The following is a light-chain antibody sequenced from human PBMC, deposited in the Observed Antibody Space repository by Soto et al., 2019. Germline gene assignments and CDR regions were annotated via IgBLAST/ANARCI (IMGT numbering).Light chain of an antibody. J-gene: IGKJ1*01. CDR2: GAS. Sequence: EIVLTQSPGTLSLSPGDRATLSCRASQSFSSRYLAWYQQKPGQAPRLLISGASTRATGIPDRFSGSGSGTDFTLTISRLEPEDFAVYYCQQYGNSRWNFGQGTKVEIK. CDR1: QSFSSRY. V-gene: IGKV3-20*01. CDR3: QQYGNSRWN.